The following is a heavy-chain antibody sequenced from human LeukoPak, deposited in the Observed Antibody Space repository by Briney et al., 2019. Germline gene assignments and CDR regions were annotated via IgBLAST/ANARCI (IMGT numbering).Heavy chain of an antibody. CDR3: ARHRTSDTSGWYYFDY. V-gene: IGHV4-38-2*02. Sequence: SETLSLTCTVSGYFISSGYQWAWIRQPPGKGLEWIASIHHSGATYYSPSLKSRVTMSVDTSKNQFSLKLSSVTAADTAVYYCARHRTSDTSGWYYFDYWGQGILVIVSS. D-gene: IGHD6-19*01. CDR1: GYFISSGYQ. J-gene: IGHJ4*02. CDR2: IHHSGAT.